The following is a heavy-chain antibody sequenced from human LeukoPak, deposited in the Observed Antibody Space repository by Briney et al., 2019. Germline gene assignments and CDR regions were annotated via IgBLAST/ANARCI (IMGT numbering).Heavy chain of an antibody. D-gene: IGHD1-26*01. CDR1: GFSFSSYT. CDR2: TSYAVGNN. V-gene: IGHV3-30*04. Sequence: PGRSLRLSCVASGFSFSSYTMHRVRQAPGKGLEWVAVTSYAVGNNYYADSVKGRFTISRDNSKNTLYLQMDNLRDEDTGSYYCARDSWALDYWGQGTLVTVSS. CDR3: ARDSWALDY. J-gene: IGHJ4*02.